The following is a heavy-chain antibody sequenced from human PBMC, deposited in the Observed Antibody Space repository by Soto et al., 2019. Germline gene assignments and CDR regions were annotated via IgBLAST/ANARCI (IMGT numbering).Heavy chain of an antibody. CDR2: IRAYNGYT. Sequence: QVQLVQSGAEVKKPGASVKVSCKASGYTFTGYGISWVRQAPGQGLEWRGWIRAYNGYTNSAQKRPGRLTMTPYTSTSTAYMELRGLRSDDTAVYYCARDLRTPDVWCQGATVTVSS. CDR1: GYTFTGYG. J-gene: IGHJ6*02. CDR3: ARDLRTPDV. V-gene: IGHV1-18*01.